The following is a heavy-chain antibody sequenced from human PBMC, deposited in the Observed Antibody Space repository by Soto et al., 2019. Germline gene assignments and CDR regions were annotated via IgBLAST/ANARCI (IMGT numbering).Heavy chain of an antibody. Sequence: SETLSLTCTVPGGSISSSSYYWGWIRQPPGKGLEWIGSIYYSGSTYYNPSLKSRVTISVDTSKNQFSLKLSSVTAADTSVYYCARQTAYSSSWYPPTYYFDYWGQGTLVTVSS. D-gene: IGHD6-13*01. CDR2: IYYSGST. J-gene: IGHJ4*02. CDR1: GGSISSSSYY. CDR3: ARQTAYSSSWYPPTYYFDY. V-gene: IGHV4-39*01.